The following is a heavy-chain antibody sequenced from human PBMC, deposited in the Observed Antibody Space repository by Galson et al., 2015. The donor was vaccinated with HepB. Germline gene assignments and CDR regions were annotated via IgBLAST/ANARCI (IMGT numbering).Heavy chain of an antibody. Sequence: SLRLSCAASGFTLRSHWMHWVRQAPGKGLMWVSRIENDGSETSYADSVKGRFTISRDNGKNTLYLQMNSLRAEDTAVYYCSTIFDPPSDSPSDSWGQGTLVTVSS. D-gene: IGHD3-3*01. J-gene: IGHJ4*02. CDR1: GFTLRSHW. CDR3: STIFDPPSDSPSDS. V-gene: IGHV3-74*01. CDR2: IENDGSET.